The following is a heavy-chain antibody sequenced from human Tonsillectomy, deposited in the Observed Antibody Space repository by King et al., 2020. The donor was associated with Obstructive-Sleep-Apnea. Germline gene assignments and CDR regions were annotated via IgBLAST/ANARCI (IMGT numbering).Heavy chain of an antibody. D-gene: IGHD3-16*01. CDR2: FYHSGST. J-gene: IGHJ4*02. Sequence: QLQESGPGLVKPSETLSLTCAVSGASITSYYWSWIRQPPGKGLEWIGHFYHSGSTNYNPSIKSRVTISVDTSKNQFSLKLSSVTAADTAVYYCARDHLGGAADYWGQGTLVTVSS. CDR1: GASITSYY. V-gene: IGHV4-59*01. CDR3: ARDHLGGAADY.